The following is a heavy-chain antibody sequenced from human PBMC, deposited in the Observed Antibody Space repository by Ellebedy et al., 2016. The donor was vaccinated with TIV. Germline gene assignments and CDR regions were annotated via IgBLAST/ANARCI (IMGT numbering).Heavy chain of an antibody. CDR1: GFTFTSSA. CDR3: ARELVPAAGMEGFDP. D-gene: IGHD2-2*01. Sequence: AASVKVSCKASGFTFTSSAMHWVRQAPGQRLEWMGWINAGNGNTKYSQKFQGRVTITRDTSASTAYMELSSLRSEDTAVYYCARELVPAAGMEGFDPWGQGTLVTVSS. V-gene: IGHV1-3*01. J-gene: IGHJ5*02. CDR2: INAGNGNT.